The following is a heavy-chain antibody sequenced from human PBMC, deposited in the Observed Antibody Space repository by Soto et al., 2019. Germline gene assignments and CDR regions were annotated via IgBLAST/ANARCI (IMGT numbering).Heavy chain of an antibody. D-gene: IGHD1-1*01. J-gene: IGHJ6*02. CDR3: ASNDGDYYYYGMDV. Sequence: QVQLVQSGAEVKKPGASVKVSCKASGYTFTSYGISWVRQAPGQGLEWMGWISAYNGNTNYAQKLQGRVTMTTDTATRTAYMELRSLRSDDTAVYYCASNDGDYYYYGMDVWGQGTTVTVPS. V-gene: IGHV1-18*01. CDR2: ISAYNGNT. CDR1: GYTFTSYG.